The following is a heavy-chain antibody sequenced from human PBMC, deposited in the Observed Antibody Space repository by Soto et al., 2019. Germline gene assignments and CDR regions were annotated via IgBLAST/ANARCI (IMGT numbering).Heavy chain of an antibody. CDR3: ARIIVLVPAATRGAFDI. V-gene: IGHV1-8*01. Sequence: GASVKVCSKARRYTFASCDIKSVQQATGQGLEWMGWMNPNSGNTGYAQKFQGRVTMTRSTSISTAYMELSSLRSEDTAVYYCARIIVLVPAATRGAFDIWGQGTMVTV. J-gene: IGHJ3*02. CDR1: RYTFASCD. CDR2: MNPNSGNT. D-gene: IGHD2-2*01.